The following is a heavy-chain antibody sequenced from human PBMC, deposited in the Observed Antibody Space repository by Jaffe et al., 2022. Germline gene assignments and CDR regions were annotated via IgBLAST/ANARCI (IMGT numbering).Heavy chain of an antibody. Sequence: QVQLVQSGAEVKKPGASVKVSCKASGYTFTSYDINWVRQATGQGLEWMGWMNPNSGNTGYAQKFQGRVTMTRNTSISTAYMELSSLRSEDTAVYYCARGGYCSGGSCYGDYYYYMDVWGKGTTVTVSS. D-gene: IGHD2-15*01. CDR3: ARGGYCSGGSCYGDYYYYMDV. V-gene: IGHV1-8*01. CDR2: MNPNSGNT. J-gene: IGHJ6*03. CDR1: GYTFTSYD.